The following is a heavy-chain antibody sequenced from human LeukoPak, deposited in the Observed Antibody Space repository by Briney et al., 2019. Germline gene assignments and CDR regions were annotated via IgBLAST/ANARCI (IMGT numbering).Heavy chain of an antibody. V-gene: IGHV4-39*07. J-gene: IGHJ2*01. CDR2: IYYSGNT. CDR3: AAGYGDGPSRGYFDL. CDR1: GGSISSSIYY. D-gene: IGHD4-17*01. Sequence: SETLSLTCTVSGGSISSSIYYWGWIRQPPGKGLEWIGNIYYSGNTYYNPSLKSRVTISVDTSKNQFSLKLNSVTAADTAVYYCAAGYGDGPSRGYFDLWGRDTLVTVCS.